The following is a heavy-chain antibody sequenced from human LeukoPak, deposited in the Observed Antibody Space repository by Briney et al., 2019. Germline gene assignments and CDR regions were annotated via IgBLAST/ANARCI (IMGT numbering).Heavy chain of an antibody. V-gene: IGHV3-7*03. Sequence: GGSLRLSCAASGFTFTTYWMSWVRQAPGKGLEWVANIKQDGNEKYYVDSVKGRFTISIDNAKNSLYLQMNSLRAEDTAVYYCAKDPTRREDIVVVPAAPSFDYWGQGTLVTVSS. CDR1: GFTFTTYW. CDR2: IKQDGNEK. CDR3: AKDPTRREDIVVVPAAPSFDY. D-gene: IGHD2-2*01. J-gene: IGHJ4*02.